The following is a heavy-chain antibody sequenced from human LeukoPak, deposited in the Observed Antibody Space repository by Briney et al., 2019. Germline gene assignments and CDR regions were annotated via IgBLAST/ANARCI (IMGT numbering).Heavy chain of an antibody. CDR2: IYPGDSDT. V-gene: IGHV5-51*01. CDR3: ATSPLGGSGSYYHY. CDR1: GDTFIRYW. Sequence: GESLKISCKGSGDTFIRYWIGWVRQMPGRGLEWMGIIYPGDSDTRYSPSFQGQVTISADKSISNAYLQWSSLKASDTAMYYCATSPLGGSGSYYHYWGQGTLVTVSS. J-gene: IGHJ4*02. D-gene: IGHD3-10*01.